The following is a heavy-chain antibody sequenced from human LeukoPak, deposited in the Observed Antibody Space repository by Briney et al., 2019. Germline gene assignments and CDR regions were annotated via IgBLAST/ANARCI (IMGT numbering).Heavy chain of an antibody. CDR3: ARDRYGGNSGLDY. CDR2: IYSGGST. J-gene: IGHJ4*02. CDR1: GFTFSSYS. V-gene: IGHV3-53*01. Sequence: GGSLRLSCAASGFTFSSYSMNWVRQAPGKGLEWVSVIYSGGSTYYADSVKGRFTISRDNSKNTLYLQMNSLRAEDTAVYYCARDRYGGNSGLDYWGQGTLVTVSS. D-gene: IGHD4-23*01.